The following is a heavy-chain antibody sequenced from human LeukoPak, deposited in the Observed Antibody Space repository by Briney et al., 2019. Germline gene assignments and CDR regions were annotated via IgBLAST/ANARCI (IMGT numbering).Heavy chain of an antibody. D-gene: IGHD3-10*01. CDR2: IIPIFGTA. J-gene: IGHJ6*03. CDR3: ARDLIRGEHYYYIDV. V-gene: IGHV1-69*05. Sequence: GASVKVSCKASGGTFSSYAISWVRQAPGQGLEWMGGIIPIFGTADYAQKFQGRVTITTDESTSTAYMELSSLRSEGTAVYYCARDLIRGEHYYYIDVWGKGTTVTVSS. CDR1: GGTFSSYA.